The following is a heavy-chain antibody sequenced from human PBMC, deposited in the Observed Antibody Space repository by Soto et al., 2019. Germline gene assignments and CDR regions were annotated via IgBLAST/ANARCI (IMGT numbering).Heavy chain of an antibody. CDR2: FDPEDGET. CDR1: GGTFSSYA. CDR3: ATFSVVVVAATTGPYAFDI. D-gene: IGHD2-15*01. J-gene: IGHJ3*02. Sequence: VKVSCKASGGTFSSYAISWVRQAPGKGLEWMGGFDPEDGETTYAQKFQGRVTMTEDTSTDTAYMELSSLRSEDTAVYYCATFSVVVVAATTGPYAFDIWGQGTMVTVSS. V-gene: IGHV1-24*01.